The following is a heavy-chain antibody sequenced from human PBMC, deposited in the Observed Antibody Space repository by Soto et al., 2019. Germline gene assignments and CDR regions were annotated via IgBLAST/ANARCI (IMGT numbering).Heavy chain of an antibody. CDR1: GGSISSSSYY. CDR3: ARDLTEYYDFWSGYPNNWFDL. V-gene: IGHV4-39*07. J-gene: IGHJ5*02. Sequence: SETLSLTCTVSGGSISSSSYYWTWIRQPPGTGLEWIGEINHSGSTNYNPSLKSRVTISVDTSKNQFSLKPTSVPAADTAVYYCARDLTEYYDFWSGYPNNWFDLWGQGTLVTVSS. D-gene: IGHD3-3*01. CDR2: INHSGST.